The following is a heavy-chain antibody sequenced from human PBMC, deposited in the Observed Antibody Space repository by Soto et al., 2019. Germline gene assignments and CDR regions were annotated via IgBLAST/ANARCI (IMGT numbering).Heavy chain of an antibody. CDR2: AHHSGRT. Sequence: SETLSLTCTVSGGSMSSSNWWNWVRQSPGKGLEWIGEAHHSGRTNYNPSLKSRVTISVDKSKNHFSLKLSSVTAADTAVYYCARSEATGLDYWGQGTLVTGSS. J-gene: IGHJ4*02. CDR1: GGSMSSSNW. D-gene: IGHD1-26*01. V-gene: IGHV4-4*02. CDR3: ARSEATGLDY.